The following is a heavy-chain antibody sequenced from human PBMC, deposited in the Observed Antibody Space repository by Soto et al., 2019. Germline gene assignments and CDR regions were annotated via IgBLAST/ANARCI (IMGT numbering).Heavy chain of an antibody. D-gene: IGHD3-10*01. CDR1: GGSFETFI. CDR2: VVPILGTP. Sequence: QVQLVQSGAEVKEPGSSVKVSCEASGGSFETFIMNWVRQTPGRGLEWMGGVVPILGTPTYAERFKAKVNISASRSAGTAQREVTSLSSAYSGIYYCARIGTYGSYSSGMDGWCSGTRVSGSS. V-gene: IGHV1-69*01. J-gene: IGHJ6*04. CDR3: ARIGTYGSYSSGMDG.